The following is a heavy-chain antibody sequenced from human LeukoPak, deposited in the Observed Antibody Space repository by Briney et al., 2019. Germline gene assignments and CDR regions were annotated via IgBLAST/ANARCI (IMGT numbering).Heavy chain of an antibody. J-gene: IGHJ3*01. CDR1: GFTFNNYA. Sequence: GGSLRLSCAASGFTFNNYAMNWVRQAPGKGLEWVSYIRGGGSNTRYSDSVKGRFIVSRDNSKNILYLQMNSLRAEDTAIYYCAKCSASYSNDAFDVWGRGTMVTVSS. CDR2: IRGGGSNT. D-gene: IGHD3-10*02. V-gene: IGHV3-23*01. CDR3: AKCSASYSNDAFDV.